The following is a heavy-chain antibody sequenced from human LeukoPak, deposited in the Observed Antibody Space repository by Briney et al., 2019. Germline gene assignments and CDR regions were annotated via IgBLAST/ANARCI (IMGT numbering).Heavy chain of an antibody. CDR2: IIPIFGTA. V-gene: IGHV1-69*05. D-gene: IGHD4-23*01. CDR1: GGTFSSYA. CDR3: ARIDYGGKRSGDY. J-gene: IGHJ4*02. Sequence: GSSVKVSCKASGGTFSSYAISWVRQAPGQGLEWMGGIIPIFGTANYAQKFQGRVTITTDESTSTAYMELSSLRSEDTAVYYCARIDYGGKRSGDYWGQGTLVTVSS.